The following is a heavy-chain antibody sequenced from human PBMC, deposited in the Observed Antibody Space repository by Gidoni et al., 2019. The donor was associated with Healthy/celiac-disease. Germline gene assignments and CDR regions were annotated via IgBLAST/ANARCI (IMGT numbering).Heavy chain of an antibody. CDR1: Y. D-gene: IGHD2-2*01. CDR2: IYYSGST. V-gene: IGHV4-39*01. CDR3: ARQEDIVVVPAASQHY. Sequence: YGGWIRQPPGKGLEWIGSIYYSGSTYYNPSLKSRVTISVDTSKNQFSLKLSSVTAADTAVYYCARQEDIVVVPAASQHYWGQGTLVTVSS. J-gene: IGHJ4*02.